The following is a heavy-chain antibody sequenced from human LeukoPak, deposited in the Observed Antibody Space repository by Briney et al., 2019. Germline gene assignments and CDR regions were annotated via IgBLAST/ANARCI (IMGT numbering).Heavy chain of an antibody. V-gene: IGHV1-2*02. D-gene: IGHD6-19*01. J-gene: IGHJ6*02. Sequence: ASVKVSCKASGYTFTGYYMHWVRQAPGQGLEWMGWINPNSGGTNYAQKFQGRVTMTRDTSISTAYMELSRLRSDDTAVYYCASTLAVAGPVYYYYGMDVWGQGTTVTISS. CDR3: ASTLAVAGPVYYYYGMDV. CDR1: GYTFTGYY. CDR2: INPNSGGT.